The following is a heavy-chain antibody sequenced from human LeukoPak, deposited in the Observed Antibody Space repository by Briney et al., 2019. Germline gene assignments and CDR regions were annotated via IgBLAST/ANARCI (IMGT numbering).Heavy chain of an antibody. V-gene: IGHV3-23*01. Sequence: PGGTLRLSCAASGFTFSSCGMSWLRQAPGKGLEWVSTISGSGYNTYYADSVQGRFTISRDNSKNTLFLQMNSLRAEDTAVYYCAKLFDSGTYNNFFHYWGQGTLVTVSS. CDR1: GFTFSSCG. D-gene: IGHD3-10*01. J-gene: IGHJ4*02. CDR3: AKLFDSGTYNNFFHY. CDR2: ISGSGYNT.